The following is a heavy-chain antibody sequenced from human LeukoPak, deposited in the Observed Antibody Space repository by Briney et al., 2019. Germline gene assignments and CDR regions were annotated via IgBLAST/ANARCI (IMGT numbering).Heavy chain of an antibody. CDR3: AKRAVVDRYYFDY. CDR2: IYSGGST. CDR1: GFTVSSNY. V-gene: IGHV3-53*01. D-gene: IGHD3-22*01. Sequence: PGGSLRLSCAASGFTVSSNYMSWVRQAPGKGLEWVSVIYSGGSTYYADSVKGRFTISRDNSKNTLSLQMNSLRAEDTAIYFCAKRAVVDRYYFDYWGQGTLVTVSS. J-gene: IGHJ4*02.